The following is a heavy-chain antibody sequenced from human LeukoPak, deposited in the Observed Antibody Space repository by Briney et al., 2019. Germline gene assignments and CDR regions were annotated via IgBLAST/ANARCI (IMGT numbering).Heavy chain of an antibody. CDR3: ASGPIYTSGWYYYYYIDV. Sequence: GGSLRLSCAESGLTFSSPVMHSGRQAPGKGLEWVALVSYGGSNKYYADSVKGRFTISRDNSKNTLYLEMNSLRVEDTDVYYCASGPIYTSGWYYYYYIDVWGKGTTVTVSS. V-gene: IGHV3-30*19. D-gene: IGHD6-19*01. CDR2: VSYGGSNK. J-gene: IGHJ6*03. CDR1: GLTFSSPV.